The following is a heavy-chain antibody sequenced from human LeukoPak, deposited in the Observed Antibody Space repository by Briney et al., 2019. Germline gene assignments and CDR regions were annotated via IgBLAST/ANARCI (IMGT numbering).Heavy chain of an antibody. J-gene: IGHJ5*02. CDR2: IYYSGST. CDR1: GCSISSYY. V-gene: IGHV4-59*01. Sequence: SETLSLTCTVSGCSISSYYWSWIRQPPGKGLEWIGYIYYSGSTNYNPSLKSRVTISVDTSKNQFSLKLRSMTAADTALYYCARGKYYDSSEFDPWSQGTLVTVSS. D-gene: IGHD3-22*01. CDR3: ARGKYYDSSEFDP.